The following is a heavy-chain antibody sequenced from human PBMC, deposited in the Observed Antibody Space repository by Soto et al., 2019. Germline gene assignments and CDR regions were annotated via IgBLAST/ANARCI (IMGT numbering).Heavy chain of an antibody. CDR2: TKQDGSEK. CDR3: ARAFN. V-gene: IGHV3-7*04. CDR1: GLTFSNYW. J-gene: IGHJ4*02. Sequence: GGSLRLSCAASGLTFSNYWMSWVRQAPGKGPEWVASTKQDGSEKYYVDSVKGRFTISSDNAKNSLYLQMNSLRAEDTAVYYCARAFNWGQGTLVTVSS.